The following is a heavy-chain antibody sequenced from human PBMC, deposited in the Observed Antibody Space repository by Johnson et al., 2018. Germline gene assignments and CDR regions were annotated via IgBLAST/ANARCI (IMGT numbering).Heavy chain of an antibody. CDR2: IRSKAYAATT. CDR3: TKGKWELLIYYYYMDV. J-gene: IGHJ6*03. D-gene: IGHD1-26*01. CDR1: GFTFGAYA. V-gene: IGHV3-49*03. Sequence: VQLVQSGGGLVQPGRSLRLSCTASGFTFGAYAMSWFRQAPGKGLEWVGFIRSKAYAATTQYAASVKGRFTISRDDSKNIAYLQMHSLNTEDTALYYCTKGKWELLIYYYYMDVWGKGTTVTVSS.